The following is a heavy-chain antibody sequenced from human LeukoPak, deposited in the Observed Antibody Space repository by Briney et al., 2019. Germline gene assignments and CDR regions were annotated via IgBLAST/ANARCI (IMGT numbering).Heavy chain of an antibody. V-gene: IGHV3-23*01. Sequence: PGGSLRLSCAASGFTFTTYALTWVRQAPGKGLEWVSVISGSGGRTYYADSVKGRFTISRDNSKNTLHLQMNSLRAEDTALYYCARGQGRITMIVADYWGQGTLVTVSS. CDR3: ARGQGRITMIVADY. CDR1: GFTFTTYA. D-gene: IGHD3-22*01. J-gene: IGHJ4*02. CDR2: ISGSGGRT.